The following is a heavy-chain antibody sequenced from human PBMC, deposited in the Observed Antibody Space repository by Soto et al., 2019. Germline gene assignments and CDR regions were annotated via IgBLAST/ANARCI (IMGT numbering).Heavy chain of an antibody. CDR2: ISSSSSTI. Sequence: EVQLVESGGGLVQPGGSLRLSCAASGFTLSSYSMNWVRQAPGKGLEWVSYISSSSSTIYYADSVKGRFTISRDNAKNSLYLQMNSLRDEDTAVYYCARDDYYDSSGYYYGYWGQGTLVTVSS. J-gene: IGHJ4*02. D-gene: IGHD3-22*01. V-gene: IGHV3-48*02. CDR1: GFTLSSYS. CDR3: ARDDYYDSSGYYYGY.